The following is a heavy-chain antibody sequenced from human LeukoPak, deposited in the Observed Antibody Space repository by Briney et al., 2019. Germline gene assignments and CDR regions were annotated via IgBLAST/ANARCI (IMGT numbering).Heavy chain of an antibody. Sequence: GASVKVSCKASGGTFSSYAISWVRQAPGQGLEWMGGTIPIFGTANYAQKFQGRVTITADESTSTAYMELSSLRSEDTAVYYCASAGSSGYFHDAFDIWGQGIMVTVSS. J-gene: IGHJ3*02. CDR2: TIPIFGTA. D-gene: IGHD3-22*01. CDR1: GGTFSSYA. V-gene: IGHV1-69*13. CDR3: ASAGSSGYFHDAFDI.